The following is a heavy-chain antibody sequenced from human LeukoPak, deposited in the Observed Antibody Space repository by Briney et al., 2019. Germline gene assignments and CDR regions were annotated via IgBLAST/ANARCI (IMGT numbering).Heavy chain of an antibody. V-gene: IGHV3-7*01. CDR3: AIVGGSVGFGY. D-gene: IGHD3-10*01. CDR2: INHNGNVN. J-gene: IGHJ4*02. CDR1: GFTFSSYW. Sequence: PGGSLRLSCAASGFTFSSYWMNWARQAPGKGLEWVASINHNGNVNYYVDSVKGRFTISRDNAKNSLYLQMSNLRAEDTAVYYCAIVGGSVGFGYWGQGTLVTVSS.